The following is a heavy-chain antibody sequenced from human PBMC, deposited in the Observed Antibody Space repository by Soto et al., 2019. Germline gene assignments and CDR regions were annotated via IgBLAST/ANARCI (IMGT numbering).Heavy chain of an antibody. CDR3: ARDAHCSSTSCYRYTYYYYYGMDV. CDR2: ISSRSSTI. Sequence: EVQLVESGGGLVQPGGSLRLSCAASGFTFSSYSMNWVRQATGKGLEWVSYISSRSSTIYYADSVKGRFTISRDNAKNSLYLQMHSLRDEDTAVYYCARDAHCSSTSCYRYTYYYYYGMDVWGQGTTVTVSS. V-gene: IGHV3-48*02. J-gene: IGHJ6*02. D-gene: IGHD2-2*01. CDR1: GFTFSSYS.